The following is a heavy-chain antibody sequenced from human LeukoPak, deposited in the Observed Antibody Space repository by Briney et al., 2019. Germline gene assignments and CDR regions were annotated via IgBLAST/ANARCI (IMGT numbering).Heavy chain of an antibody. V-gene: IGHV3-23*01. J-gene: IGHJ4*02. CDR1: RFTFSIYA. D-gene: IGHD5/OR15-5a*01. CDR3: AKLVWGPFLFDY. CDR2: ISGIGGRT. Sequence: PRGGLRVSSAASRFTFSIYAMSCVRQGPGKGLEWVSAISGIGGRTYYADTVTVRFTISRDNSKNTLYLQMNSLRAEDRAVYYCAKLVWGPFLFDYWGQGTLVTVSS.